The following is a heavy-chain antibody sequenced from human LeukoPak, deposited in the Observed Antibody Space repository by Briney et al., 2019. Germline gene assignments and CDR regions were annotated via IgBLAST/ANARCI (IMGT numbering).Heavy chain of an antibody. CDR3: ARIWFGELLYDY. J-gene: IGHJ4*02. D-gene: IGHD3-10*01. CDR1: GYTFIAYG. CDR2: INPNSGGT. Sequence: ASVKVSCKASGYTFIAYGITWVRQAPGQGLEWMGWINPNSGGTNYAQKFQGRVTMTRDTSISTAYMELSRLRSDDTAVYYCARIWFGELLYDYWGQGTLVTVSS. V-gene: IGHV1-2*02.